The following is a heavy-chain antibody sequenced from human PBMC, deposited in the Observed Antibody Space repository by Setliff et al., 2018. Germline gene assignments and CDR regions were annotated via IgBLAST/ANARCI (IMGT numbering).Heavy chain of an antibody. CDR1: GGSFSTYY. V-gene: IGHV4-59*01. CDR2: VYYSGAA. D-gene: IGHD5-12*01. J-gene: IGHJ4*02. Sequence: SETLSLTCTVSGGSFSTYYWSWIRQAPGKGLEWIGHVYYSGAANYNPSRRRRVTVSVDTSKNQFSLRLISVTAADTAVYYCSRGGTFRYFDYWGQGTPVTVSS. CDR3: SRGGTFRYFDY.